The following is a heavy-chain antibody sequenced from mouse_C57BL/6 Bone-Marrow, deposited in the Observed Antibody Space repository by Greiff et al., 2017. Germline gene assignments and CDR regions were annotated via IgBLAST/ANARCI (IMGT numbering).Heavy chain of an antibody. CDR3: ARGGISYYAMDY. V-gene: IGHV1-26*01. CDR2: INPNNGGT. J-gene: IGHJ4*01. CDR1: GYTFTDYY. Sequence: EVQLQQSGPELVKPGASVKISCKASGYTFTDYYMNWVKQSHGKSLEWIGDINPNNGGTSYNQKFKGKATLTVDKSSSTAYMELRSLTSEDSAVYYCARGGISYYAMDYGGQGTSVTVSS. D-gene: IGHD1-2*01.